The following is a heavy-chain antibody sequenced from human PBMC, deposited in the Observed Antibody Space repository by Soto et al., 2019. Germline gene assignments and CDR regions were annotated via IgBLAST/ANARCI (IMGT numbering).Heavy chain of an antibody. Sequence: QITLKESGPTLVKPTQTLTLTCTFSGFSLSTSGVGVGWIRQPPGKALEWLALIYWNDDKRYSPSLKSRLTITKDTSKNQMVLTMTNMDPVDTATYYCAHAIPIAVAGLGYLQHWGQGTLVNVSS. CDR3: AHAIPIAVAGLGYLQH. D-gene: IGHD6-19*01. V-gene: IGHV2-5*01. CDR1: GFSLSTSGVG. CDR2: IYWNDDK. J-gene: IGHJ1*01.